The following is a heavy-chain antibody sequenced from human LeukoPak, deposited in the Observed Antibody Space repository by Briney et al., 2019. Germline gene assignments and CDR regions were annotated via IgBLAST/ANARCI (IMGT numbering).Heavy chain of an antibody. J-gene: IGHJ4*02. CDR3: ARDRPGGSSLDY. D-gene: IGHD6-13*01. V-gene: IGHV4-59*01. Sequence: SETLSLTCTVSDGSISSSYWSWIRQPPGKGLEWIGYIYYTGSTNYNPSLKSRVTISVDTSKNQFSLRLSSVTAADTAVYYCARDRPGGSSLDYWGQGTLVTVSS. CDR1: DGSISSSY. CDR2: IYYTGST.